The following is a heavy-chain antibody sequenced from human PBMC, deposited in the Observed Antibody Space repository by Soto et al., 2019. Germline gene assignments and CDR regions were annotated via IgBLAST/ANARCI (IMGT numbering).Heavy chain of an antibody. CDR1: EDIFRNYA. Sequence: ASVKVSCKASEDIFRNYAISWVRQAPGQGLELMGGIIPLFDAAKYTQKFQGRITITADKATSTAYMELINLRSEDTAVYYCARDDALRETSGYFYFDIWGQGTPVTVSS. J-gene: IGHJ4*02. D-gene: IGHD3-22*01. CDR2: IIPLFDAA. V-gene: IGHV1-69*06. CDR3: ARDDALRETSGYFYFDI.